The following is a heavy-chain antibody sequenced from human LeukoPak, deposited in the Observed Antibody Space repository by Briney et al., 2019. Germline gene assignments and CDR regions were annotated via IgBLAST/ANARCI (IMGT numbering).Heavy chain of an antibody. D-gene: IGHD3-22*01. CDR2: IWNDGSYK. CDR3: AKDVDSRGYDY. V-gene: IGHV3-30*18. CDR1: GFTFSHYG. J-gene: IGHJ4*02. Sequence: GRSLGLSCAASGFTFSHYGMHWVRQAPGKGLEWVTVIWNDGSYKYYADSVKGRFTISKDNSKNTLYLQMDSLRAEDTAVYYCAKDVDSRGYDYWGQGTLVTVSS.